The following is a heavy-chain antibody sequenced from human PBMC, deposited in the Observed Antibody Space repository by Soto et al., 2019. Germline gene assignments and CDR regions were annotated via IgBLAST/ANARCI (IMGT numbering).Heavy chain of an antibody. D-gene: IGHD3-3*01. CDR2: INSDGSST. CDR3: ARGFHYDFWSGYYTPGFDY. J-gene: IGHJ4*02. Sequence: GGSLRLSCAASGFTFSSYWMHWVRQAPGKGLVWVSRINSDGSSTSYADSVKGRFTISRDNAKNSLYLQMNSLRAEDTAVYYCARGFHYDFWSGYYTPGFDYWGQGTLVTVSS. CDR1: GFTFSSYW. V-gene: IGHV3-74*01.